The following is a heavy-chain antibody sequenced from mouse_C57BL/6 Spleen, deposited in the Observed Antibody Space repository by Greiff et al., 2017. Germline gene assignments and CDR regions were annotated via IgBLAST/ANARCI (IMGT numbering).Heavy chain of an antibody. J-gene: IGHJ3*01. V-gene: IGHV7-3*01. CDR3: ARYRDGDSFAY. CDR2: IRNKANGYTT. D-gene: IGHD2-13*01. CDR1: GFTFTDYY. Sequence: EVKLMESGGGLVQPGGSLSLSCAASGFTFTDYYMSWVRQPPGKALEWLGFIRNKANGYTTEYSASVQGRFTISRDKSQSIVYLQMNALRAEDSATYYCARYRDGDSFAYWGQGTLVTVSA.